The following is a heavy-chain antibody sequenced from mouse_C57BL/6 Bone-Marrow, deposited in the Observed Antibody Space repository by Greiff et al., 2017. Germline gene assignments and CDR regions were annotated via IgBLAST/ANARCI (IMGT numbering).Heavy chain of an antibody. J-gene: IGHJ3*01. CDR1: GFNIKDYY. CDR2: IDPEDGET. V-gene: IGHV14-2*01. CDR3: ALDLLWPGGFAY. Sequence: EVKLQESGAELVKPGASVKLSCTASGFNIKDYYMHWVKQRTEQGLEWIGRIDPEDGETKYAPKFQGKATITADTSSNTAYLQLRSLTSEDTAGYYCALDLLWPGGFAYWGQGTLVTVSA. D-gene: IGHD2-1*01.